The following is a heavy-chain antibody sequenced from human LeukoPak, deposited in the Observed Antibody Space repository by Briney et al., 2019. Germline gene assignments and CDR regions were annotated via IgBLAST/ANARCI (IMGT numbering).Heavy chain of an antibody. D-gene: IGHD4-23*01. Sequence: GSLRLSCTASGFTFGDSAMSWVRQAPGKGLEWVGFIRSKAYGGTTEYAASVKDRFTISRDDSKSIAYLQMNSLKTEDTAVYYCTRYGGNSFSYWGQGTLVTVSS. CDR3: TRYGGNSFSY. J-gene: IGHJ4*02. CDR2: IRSKAYGGTT. V-gene: IGHV3-49*04. CDR1: GFTFGDSA.